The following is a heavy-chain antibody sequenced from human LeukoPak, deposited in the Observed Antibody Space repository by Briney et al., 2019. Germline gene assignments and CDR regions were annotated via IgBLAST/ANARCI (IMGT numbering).Heavy chain of an antibody. D-gene: IGHD2-21*01. Sequence: GGSLRVSCAASGYTVSSNYMSWVRQAPGKGLEWVSVIYRGGSTYYADSVKGRFTISRDNSKNTLYLQMNSLRAEDTAVYYCATEGRYCGGDCFGYWGQGTLVTVSS. V-gene: IGHV3-53*01. CDR3: ATEGRYCGGDCFGY. CDR2: IYRGGST. CDR1: GYTVSSNY. J-gene: IGHJ4*02.